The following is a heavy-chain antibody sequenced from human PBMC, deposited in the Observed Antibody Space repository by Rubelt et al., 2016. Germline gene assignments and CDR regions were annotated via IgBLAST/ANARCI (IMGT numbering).Heavy chain of an antibody. Sequence: SWVRQAPGQGLEWMGWISAYNGNTNYAQKLQGRVTMTTDTSTSTAYMELRSLRSDDTAVYYCARVIPPYDSSGYQTTYYYYMDVWGKGTTVTVSS. D-gene: IGHD3-22*01. V-gene: IGHV1-18*01. CDR3: ARVIPPYDSSGYQTTYYYYMDV. CDR2: ISAYNGNT. J-gene: IGHJ6*03.